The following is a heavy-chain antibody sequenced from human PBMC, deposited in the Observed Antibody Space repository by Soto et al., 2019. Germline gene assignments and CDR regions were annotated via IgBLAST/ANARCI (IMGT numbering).Heavy chain of an antibody. V-gene: IGHV3-15*01. CDR2: IKSKTDGGTT. J-gene: IGHJ4*02. CDR3: TTGVGGYYYWGRFVDY. D-gene: IGHD3-22*01. CDR1: GFTFSNAW. Sequence: EVQLVESGGGLVKPGGSLRLSCAASGFTFSNAWMSWVRQAPGKGLEWVGRIKSKTDGGTTDYAAPVKGRFTISRDDSKTTLYLQMNSLKTEDTALYYCTTGVGGYYYWGRFVDYWGQGTLVTVS.